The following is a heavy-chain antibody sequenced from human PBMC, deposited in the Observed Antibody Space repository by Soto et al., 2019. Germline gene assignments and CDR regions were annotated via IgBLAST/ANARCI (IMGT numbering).Heavy chain of an antibody. Sequence: SETLSLTCTVSGGSISSYYWSWIRQPPGKGLEWIGEINHSGSTNYNPSLKSRVTISVDTSKNQFSLKLSSVTAADTAVYYRARGRIQLWFFHFDYWGQGTLVTVSS. J-gene: IGHJ4*02. CDR1: GGSISSYY. D-gene: IGHD5-18*01. CDR3: ARGRIQLWFFHFDY. V-gene: IGHV4-34*01. CDR2: INHSGST.